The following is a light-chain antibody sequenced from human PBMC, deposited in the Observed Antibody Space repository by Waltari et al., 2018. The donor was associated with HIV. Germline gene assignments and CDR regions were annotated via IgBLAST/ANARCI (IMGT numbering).Light chain of an antibody. CDR2: QDS. V-gene: IGLV3-1*01. Sequence: SYELTQPPSVSVSPGQTARIHCTGDTLGAKYACWYQQKPGQSPVLVIYQDSKRPSGIPERFSGSNSGNTATLTISGTQAMDEADYYCQAWDSSTRVVFGGGTKLTVL. CDR3: QAWDSSTRVV. J-gene: IGLJ2*01. CDR1: TLGAKY.